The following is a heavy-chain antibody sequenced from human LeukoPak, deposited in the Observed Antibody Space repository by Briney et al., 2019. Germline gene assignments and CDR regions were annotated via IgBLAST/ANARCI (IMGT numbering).Heavy chain of an antibody. J-gene: IGHJ4*02. CDR3: ARGSIAAAGTTDY. Sequence: SETLSLTCTCSGGSISSGGYYWSWIRQHPGKGLEWIGYIYYSGSTYYNPSLKSRVTISVDTSKNQFSLKLSSVTAADTAVYYCARGSIAAAGTTDYWGQGTLVTVSS. V-gene: IGHV4-31*03. CDR2: IYYSGST. CDR1: GGSISSGGYY. D-gene: IGHD6-13*01.